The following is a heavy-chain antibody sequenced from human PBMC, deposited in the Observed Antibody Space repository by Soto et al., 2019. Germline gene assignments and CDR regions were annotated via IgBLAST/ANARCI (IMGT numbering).Heavy chain of an antibody. CDR1: GGTISSYY. J-gene: IGHJ6*02. CDR2: IYYSGST. D-gene: IGHD3-10*01. CDR3: ARLGYGSGSLWYYYGMDV. V-gene: IGHV4-59*01. Sequence: PSETLSLTFTVSGGTISSYYWSWIRQPPGKGLEGIGYIYYSGSTNYNPSLKSRVTISVDTSKNQFSLKLSSVTAADTAVYYCARLGYGSGSLWYYYGMDVWGQGTTVTVSS.